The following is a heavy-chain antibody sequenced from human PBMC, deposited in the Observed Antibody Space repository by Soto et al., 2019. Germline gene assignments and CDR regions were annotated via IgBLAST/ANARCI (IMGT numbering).Heavy chain of an antibody. V-gene: IGHV1-69*13. CDR1: GGTPTNSA. J-gene: IGHJ6*02. CDR2: IIPVFGLV. D-gene: IGHD3-22*01. Sequence: SVKVSCKASGGTPTNSAISGVQQAPGQGLEWMGGIIPVFGLVKYAQNFQGRVTITADESTNTAYMGLSSLRPEDTAVYYCAGGRRVGVGSSGSYGMDVWGQGSX. CDR3: AGGRRVGVGSSGSYGMDV.